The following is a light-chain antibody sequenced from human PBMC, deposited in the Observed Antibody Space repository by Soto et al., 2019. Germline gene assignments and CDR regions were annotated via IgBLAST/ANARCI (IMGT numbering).Light chain of an antibody. J-gene: IGLJ2*01. CDR3: QSYDSSLSGSWV. CDR2: GNN. V-gene: IGLV1-40*01. Sequence: QAVVTQSPSVSGAPGQRVTISCTGSSSNLGAGYDVHWYQQLPGTAPKLLIYGNNNRPSGVPDRFSGSKSGTSASLAITGLQAEDEADYYCQSYDSSLSGSWVFGGGTKLTVL. CDR1: SSNLGAGYD.